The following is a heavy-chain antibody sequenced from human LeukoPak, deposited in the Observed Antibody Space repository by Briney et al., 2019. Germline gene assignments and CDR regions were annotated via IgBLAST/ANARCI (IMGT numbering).Heavy chain of an antibody. V-gene: IGHV4-34*01. D-gene: IGHD2-21*02. CDR1: GGSFSGYY. J-gene: IGHJ2*01. Sequence: SETLSLTCAVYGGSFSGYYWSWIRQPPGKGLEWIGEINHSGSTNYNPSLKSRVTMSVDTSKNQFSLKLSSVTAADTAVYYCARHYCGGDCYSRWYFDLWGRGTLVTVSS. CDR3: ARHYCGGDCYSRWYFDL. CDR2: INHSGST.